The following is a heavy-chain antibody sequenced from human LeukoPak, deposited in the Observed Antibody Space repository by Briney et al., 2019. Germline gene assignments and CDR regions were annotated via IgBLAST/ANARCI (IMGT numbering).Heavy chain of an antibody. CDR2: ICTSGTI. CDR3: ARDRDYSNSLDY. V-gene: IGHV4-4*07. J-gene: IGHJ4*02. CDR1: GGSISSCY. Sequence: SETLSLTCTVSGGSISSCYWSWIRQPAEKGLEWIGRICTSGTINYNPSLKNRVTMSVDTSKNQFSLKLTSVTAADTAVYYCARDRDYSNSLDYWGQGTLVTVSS. D-gene: IGHD6-6*01.